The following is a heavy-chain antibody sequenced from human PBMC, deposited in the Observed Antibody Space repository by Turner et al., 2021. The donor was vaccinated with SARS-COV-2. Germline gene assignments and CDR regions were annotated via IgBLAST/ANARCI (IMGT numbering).Heavy chain of an antibody. V-gene: IGHV1-69*06. CDR1: GGTFSSYA. J-gene: IGHJ4*02. D-gene: IGHD1-26*01. CDR3: ARDVGYSGYGASPYFDY. CDR2: IIPIIGTA. Sequence: QFQLVQSGAEVKKPGSSVKVSCKASGGTFSSYAISWVRQAPGQGLEWMGGIIPIIGTANHAQKFKGRVTITADKSTNTAYMELSSLRSEDTAVYYCARDVGYSGYGASPYFDYWGQGTLVTVSS.